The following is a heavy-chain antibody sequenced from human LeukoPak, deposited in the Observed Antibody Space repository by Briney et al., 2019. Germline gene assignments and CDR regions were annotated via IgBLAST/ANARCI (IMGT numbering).Heavy chain of an antibody. Sequence: GGSLRLSCVVSGFSFSKYWMSWVRQAPGRGLEWVSYISGSSRPIYYADSVKGRFTISRDNAKNSLYLQMNSLRAEDTAVYYCARDYSYGFLNWGQGTLVTVSS. CDR2: ISGSSRPI. V-gene: IGHV3-48*01. CDR1: GFSFSKYW. D-gene: IGHD5-18*01. J-gene: IGHJ4*02. CDR3: ARDYSYGFLN.